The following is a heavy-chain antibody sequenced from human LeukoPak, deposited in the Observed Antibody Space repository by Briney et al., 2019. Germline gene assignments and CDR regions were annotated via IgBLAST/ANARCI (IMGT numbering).Heavy chain of an antibody. J-gene: IGHJ5*02. Sequence: PSETLSLTCAVYGGSFSGYYWSWIRQPPGKGLEWIGETNHSGSTNYNPSLKSRVTISVDTSKNQFSLKLSSVTAADTAVYYCARKRPGSGWHGGWFDPWGQGTLVTVSS. CDR1: GGSFSGYY. D-gene: IGHD6-19*01. V-gene: IGHV4-34*01. CDR2: TNHSGST. CDR3: ARKRPGSGWHGGWFDP.